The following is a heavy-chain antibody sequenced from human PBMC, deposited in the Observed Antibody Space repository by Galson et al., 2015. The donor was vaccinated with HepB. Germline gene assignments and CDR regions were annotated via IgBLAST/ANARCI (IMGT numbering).Heavy chain of an antibody. J-gene: IGHJ5*02. CDR2: IWYDGSNK. D-gene: IGHD6-13*01. CDR3: AGGEQLVLSSWFDP. Sequence: SLRLSCAASGFTFSSYGMHWVRQAPGKGLEWVAVIWYDGSNKYYADSVKGRFTISRDNSKNTLYLQMNSLRAEDTAVYYCAGGEQLVLSSWFDPWGQGTLVTVSS. CDR1: GFTFSSYG. V-gene: IGHV3-33*01.